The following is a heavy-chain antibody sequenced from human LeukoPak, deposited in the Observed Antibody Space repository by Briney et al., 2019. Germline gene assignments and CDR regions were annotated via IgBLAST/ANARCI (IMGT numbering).Heavy chain of an antibody. V-gene: IGHV3-23*01. D-gene: IGHD3-22*01. J-gene: IGHJ4*02. CDR3: AYYDSSGYYYGRLRY. Sequence: GGSLRLSCAASGFTFSSYAMSWVRQAPGKGLEWVSSVTADGTNTHFADSVKGRFTISRDNPKNTLYLHMNSLRVDDTAVYFCAYYDSSGYYYGRLRYWGQGTPVTVSS. CDR1: GFTFSSYA. CDR2: VTADGTNT.